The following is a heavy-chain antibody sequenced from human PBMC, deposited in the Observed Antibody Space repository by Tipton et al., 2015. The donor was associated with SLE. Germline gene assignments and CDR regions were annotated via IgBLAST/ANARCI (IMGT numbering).Heavy chain of an antibody. CDR1: CYSLYIGYY. J-gene: IGHJ6*03. V-gene: IGHV4-38-2*01. Sequence: TLSLTCAVSCYSLYIGYYWGWIRQPPGKGLEWIGSVYHSGSTYYNPSLKSRVTISVDTSKNQFALKLSSVTAADTAVYYCARGYYYMDVWGKGTTVTVSS. CDR2: VYHSGST. CDR3: ARGYYYMDV.